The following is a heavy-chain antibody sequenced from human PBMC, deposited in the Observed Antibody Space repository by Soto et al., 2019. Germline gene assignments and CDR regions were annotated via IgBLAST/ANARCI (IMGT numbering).Heavy chain of an antibody. CDR1: GGSISSGDYY. CDR2: IYYSGST. CDR3: ASIYSYGLSAFDY. V-gene: IGHV4-30-4*01. J-gene: IGHJ4*02. D-gene: IGHD5-18*01. Sequence: SETLSLTCTVSGGSISSGDYYWSWIRQPPGKGLEWIGYIYYSGSTYYNPSLKSRVTISVDTSKNQFSLKLSSVTAADTAVYYCASIYSYGLSAFDYWGQGTLVTVSS.